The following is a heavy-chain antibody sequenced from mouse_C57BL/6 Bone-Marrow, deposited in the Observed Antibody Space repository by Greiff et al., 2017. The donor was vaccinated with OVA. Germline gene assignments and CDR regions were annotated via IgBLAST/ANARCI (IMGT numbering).Heavy chain of an antibody. CDR1: GYTFTDYE. J-gene: IGHJ2*01. V-gene: IGHV1-15*01. CDR3: TTSGSSYLNY. Sequence: QVQLQQSGAELVRPGASVTLSCKASGYTFTDYEMHWVKQTPVPGLEWIGAIDPETGGTAYNQKFKGKAILTADKSSSTAYMELRSLTSEDSAVYYCTTSGSSYLNYWGQGTTLTVSS. CDR2: IDPETGGT. D-gene: IGHD1-1*01.